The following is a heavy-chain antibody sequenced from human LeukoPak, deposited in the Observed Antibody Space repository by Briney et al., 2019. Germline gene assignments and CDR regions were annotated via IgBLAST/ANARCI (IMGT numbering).Heavy chain of an antibody. V-gene: IGHV3-23*01. J-gene: IGHJ3*02. CDR2: ISGSGGST. Sequence: GGSLRLSCAASGFTFSNAMSWVRQAPGKGLEWVSAISGSGGSTYYADSVKGRFTISRDNSKNTLYLQMNSLRAEDTAVYYCAKVVRGHCSSTSCYTTHDAFDIWGQGTMVTVSS. CDR3: AKVVRGHCSSTSCYTTHDAFDI. CDR1: GFTFSNA. D-gene: IGHD2-2*02.